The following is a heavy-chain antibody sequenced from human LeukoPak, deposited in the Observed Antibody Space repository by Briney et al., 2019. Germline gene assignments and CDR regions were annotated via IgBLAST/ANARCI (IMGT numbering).Heavy chain of an antibody. V-gene: IGHV3-48*01. CDR3: ARVRIVVVPAAPYYYYYMDV. D-gene: IGHD2-2*01. Sequence: GGSLRLSCAASGLTFSSYSMNWVRQAPGKGLEWVSYISSSSSTIYYADSVKGRFTISRDNAKNSLYLQMNSLRAEDTAVYYCARVRIVVVPAAPYYYYYMDVWGKGTTVTVSS. J-gene: IGHJ6*03. CDR2: ISSSSSTI. CDR1: GLTFSSYS.